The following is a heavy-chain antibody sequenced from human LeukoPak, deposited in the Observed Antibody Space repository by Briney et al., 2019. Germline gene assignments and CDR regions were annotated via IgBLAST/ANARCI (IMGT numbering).Heavy chain of an antibody. CDR3: TRGRNSAFDY. CDR1: GDSVSSNGVA. Sequence: SQTLSLTCVISGDSVSSNGVAWNWVRQSPSRGLEWLGRTYYGSKWSNDYALSVKSRITINPDTSKNQFSLQLNSVTPEDSAVYYCTRGRNSAFDYWGQGTLVTVSS. CDR2: TYYGSKWSN. J-gene: IGHJ4*02. V-gene: IGHV6-1*01. D-gene: IGHD1-14*01.